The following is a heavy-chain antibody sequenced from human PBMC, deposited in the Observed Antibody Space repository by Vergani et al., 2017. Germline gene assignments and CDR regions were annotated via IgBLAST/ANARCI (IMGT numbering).Heavy chain of an antibody. V-gene: IGHV3-23*01. D-gene: IGHD5-24*01. CDR2: IKNNGDST. CDR1: GFTFSSHA. CDR3: GRGSDNYN. J-gene: IGHJ4*02. Sequence: EVQLLQSEGAVVQPGGSLRLSCVASGFTFSSHAMSWVRQGHGQGLEWVSSIKNNGDSTHYADSVKGRFTISRDNSKNTLYLQMNSLRVEDTDVYYCGRGSDNYNWGQGTLVTVSS.